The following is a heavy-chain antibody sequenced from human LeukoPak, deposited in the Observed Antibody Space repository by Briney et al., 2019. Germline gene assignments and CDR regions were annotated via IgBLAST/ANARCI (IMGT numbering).Heavy chain of an antibody. Sequence: GGSLRLSCAASGFTFSSYGMHWVRQAPGKGLEWVAFIRYDGSNKYYADSVKGRFTISRDNSKNTLYLQVNSLRAEDTAVYYCAKALGYCSGGSCPSDYWGQGTLVTVSS. CDR1: GFTFSSYG. D-gene: IGHD2-15*01. CDR3: AKALGYCSGGSCPSDY. V-gene: IGHV3-30*02. J-gene: IGHJ4*02. CDR2: IRYDGSNK.